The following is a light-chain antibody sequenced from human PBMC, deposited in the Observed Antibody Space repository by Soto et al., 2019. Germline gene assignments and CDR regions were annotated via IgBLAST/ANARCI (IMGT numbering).Light chain of an antibody. J-gene: IGKJ1*01. CDR2: AAS. Sequence: IQLTQSPSSLSASIGDRVTITCRASQGISSYLAWYQQKPGKAPKLLIYAASTLQSGVPSRFSGSGSGTDFTLTISSLQPEDVATYYCQKYNSARTFGQGTKVDIK. V-gene: IGKV1-27*01. CDR1: QGISSY. CDR3: QKYNSART.